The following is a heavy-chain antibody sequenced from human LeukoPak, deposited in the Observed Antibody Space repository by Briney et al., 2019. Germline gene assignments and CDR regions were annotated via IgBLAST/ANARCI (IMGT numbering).Heavy chain of an antibody. Sequence: ASVKVSCKASGYTFPCYYMHWVRQAPGQGLEWMGWINPNSGGTNYAQKFQGRVTLTRDTPISTADLELGRLRSDSADVYYCARANPPSIAAAGTGFQYSSGWYPDDYFDSWGQGTLVTVSS. V-gene: IGHV1-2*02. D-gene: IGHD6-13*01. CDR3: ARANPPSIAAAGTGFQYSSGWYPDDYFDS. J-gene: IGHJ4*02. CDR2: INPNSGGT. CDR1: GYTFPCYY.